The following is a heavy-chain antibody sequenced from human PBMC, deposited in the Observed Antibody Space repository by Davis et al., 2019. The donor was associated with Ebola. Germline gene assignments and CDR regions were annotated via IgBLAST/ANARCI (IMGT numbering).Heavy chain of an antibody. J-gene: IGHJ5*02. CDR2: IYYSGST. CDR3: ARAYYGWFDP. CDR1: GGSISSSY. V-gene: IGHV4-59*12. D-gene: IGHD1-26*01. Sequence: SETLSPTCTVSGGSISSSYWSWIRQPPGKGLEWIGYIYYSGSTNYNPSLKSRVTTSVDTSKNQLSLKLSSVTAADTAVYYCARAYYGWFDPWGQGTLVTVSS.